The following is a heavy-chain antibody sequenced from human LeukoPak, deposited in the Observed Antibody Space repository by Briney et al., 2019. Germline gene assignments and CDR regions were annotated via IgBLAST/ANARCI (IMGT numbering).Heavy chain of an antibody. CDR3: ARDFQLVSSFDY. J-gene: IGHJ4*02. V-gene: IGHV3-23*01. CDR1: GFTFSSYA. D-gene: IGHD6-13*01. Sequence: GGSLRLSCAAAGFTFSSYAMSWVRQAPGKGLEWVSAISGSGGSTYYADSVKGRFTISRDNSKNTLYLQMNSLRAEDTAVHYCARDFQLVSSFDYWGQGTLVTVSS. CDR2: ISGSGGST.